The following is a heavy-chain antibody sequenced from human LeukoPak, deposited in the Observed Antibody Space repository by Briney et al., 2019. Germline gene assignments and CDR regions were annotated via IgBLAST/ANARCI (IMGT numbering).Heavy chain of an antibody. CDR3: ARHAMLLVAGVYDV. D-gene: IGHD6-19*01. CDR2: TSVSGSTI. V-gene: IGHV3-11*04. CDR1: GFTFSDYY. J-gene: IGHJ3*01. Sequence: GGSLRLTCVVSGFTFSDYYMSWIRQAPGKGLEWLSYTSVSGSTIYYADSVKGRFTISRDNAKNSLYLQMNSLRAEDTAVYYCARHAMLLVAGVYDVWGQGTMVTVSS.